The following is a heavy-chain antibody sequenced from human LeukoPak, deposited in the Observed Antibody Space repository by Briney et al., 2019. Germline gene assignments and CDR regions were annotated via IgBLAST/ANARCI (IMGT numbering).Heavy chain of an antibody. CDR2: IFSSGDA. J-gene: IGHJ4*02. D-gene: IGHD7-27*01. Sequence: SETLSLTCTVSGGSISGYYWGWIRQPAGKGLEWIGRIFSSGDATYNPSLKSRVTMSVDTSKNQFSLRLKSVTAADTAVYYCARFSPRAMGNYLDFWGQGTLVTVSS. CDR1: GGSISGYY. V-gene: IGHV4-4*07. CDR3: ARFSPRAMGNYLDF.